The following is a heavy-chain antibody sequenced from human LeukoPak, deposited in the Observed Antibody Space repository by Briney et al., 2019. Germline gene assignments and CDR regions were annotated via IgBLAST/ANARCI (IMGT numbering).Heavy chain of an antibody. D-gene: IGHD3-22*01. V-gene: IGHV3-30*03. CDR3: AMNYYDSGGYYGPDY. J-gene: IGHJ4*02. Sequence: GGSLRLSCAASGFTFSSYGMHWVRQAPGKGLEWVAVISYDGSNKYYADSVKGRFTISRDNSKNTLYLQMNSLRAEDTAVYYCAMNYYDSGGYYGPDYWGQGTLVTVSS. CDR2: ISYDGSNK. CDR1: GFTFSSYG.